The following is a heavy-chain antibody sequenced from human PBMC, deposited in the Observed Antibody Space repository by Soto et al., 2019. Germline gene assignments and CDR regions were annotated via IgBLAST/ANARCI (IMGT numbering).Heavy chain of an antibody. CDR2: ISSNGGST. V-gene: IGHV3-64D*08. CDR3: VKTATAMVFPPSYYYYGMGV. D-gene: IGHD5-18*01. Sequence: GGSLRLSCSASGFTFSSYAMHWVRQAPGKGLEYVSAISSNGGSTYYADSVKGRFTTSRDNSKNTLYLQMSSLRAEDTAVYYCVKTATAMVFPPSYYYYGMGVWGQGTTVTVSS. J-gene: IGHJ6*02. CDR1: GFTFSSYA.